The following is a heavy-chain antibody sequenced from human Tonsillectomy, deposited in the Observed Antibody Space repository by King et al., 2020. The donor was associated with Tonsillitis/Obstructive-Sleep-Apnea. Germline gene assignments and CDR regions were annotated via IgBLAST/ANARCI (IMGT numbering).Heavy chain of an antibody. CDR1: GFTFSSYS. D-gene: IGHD3-3*02. CDR2: INKYGGYT. V-gene: IGHV3-64D*06. Sequence: VQLVESGGGLVQPGGSLRLSCSASGFTFSSYSMHWVRQAPGKGLEDVSGINKYGGYTSYAASVKGRFSISRDNSKNTLYLQMNSRRVEDTALYYCVKSLSQGLAPHDCWGRGILVTVSP. J-gene: IGHJ4*02. CDR3: VKSLSQGLAPHDC.